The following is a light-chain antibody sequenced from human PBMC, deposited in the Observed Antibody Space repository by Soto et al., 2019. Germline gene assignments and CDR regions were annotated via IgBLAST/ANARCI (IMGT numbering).Light chain of an antibody. CDR1: ETVSKS. CDR3: QQSYSIPQT. CDR2: ATS. V-gene: IGKV1-39*01. Sequence: DIQMTQSPSSLSASVGDRVTITCRASETVSKSLNWYQQRPGKAPKLLIYATSSLQSGVPSRFSGSGSGTDFTLTITSLQPEDFSTYFCQQSYSIPQTFGQGTNLEVK. J-gene: IGKJ1*01.